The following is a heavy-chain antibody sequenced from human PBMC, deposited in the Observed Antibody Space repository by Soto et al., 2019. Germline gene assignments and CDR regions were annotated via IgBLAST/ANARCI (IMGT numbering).Heavy chain of an antibody. CDR3: AKDGVYCSGGSCYPTLDY. J-gene: IGHJ4*02. CDR2: ISGSGGST. D-gene: IGHD2-15*01. Sequence: PGGSLRLSCAASGCTFSSYSMSWVRQAPGKGLEWVSAISGSGGSTYYADSVKGRFTISRDNSKNTLYLQMNSLRAEDTAVYYCAKDGVYCSGGSCYPTLDYWGQGTLVTVSS. CDR1: GCTFSSYS. V-gene: IGHV3-23*01.